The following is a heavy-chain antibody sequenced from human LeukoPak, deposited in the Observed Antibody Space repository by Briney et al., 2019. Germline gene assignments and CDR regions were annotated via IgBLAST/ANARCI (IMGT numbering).Heavy chain of an antibody. J-gene: IGHJ4*02. CDR3: AGDRYRSAGTYPLDY. CDR1: GISLSPSY. V-gene: IGHV4-59*01. CDR2: VHHTGAT. Sequence: SETLSLTCSVSGISLSPSYWSWIRQSAGKGLEWIGYVHHTGATDYNPSLEGRVTISIDTSRNRFSLKLNSVTTADTAVYYCAGDRYRSAGTYPLDYWGQGILVTVSS. D-gene: IGHD3-10*01.